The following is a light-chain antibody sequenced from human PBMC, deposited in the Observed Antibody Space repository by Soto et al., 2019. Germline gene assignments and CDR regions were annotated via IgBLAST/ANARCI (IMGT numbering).Light chain of an antibody. CDR3: TSYTSSSTLYV. V-gene: IGLV2-14*01. CDR1: SSDVGGYNY. J-gene: IGLJ1*01. CDR2: DVR. Sequence: QSALTQPASVSGSPGQSITISCTGTSSDVGGYNYVSWYQQHPGKAPKLMIYDVRNRASGASNRFSGSKSGNTASLTISGLQAEDEADYYCTSYTSSSTLYVFGTGTTLTVL.